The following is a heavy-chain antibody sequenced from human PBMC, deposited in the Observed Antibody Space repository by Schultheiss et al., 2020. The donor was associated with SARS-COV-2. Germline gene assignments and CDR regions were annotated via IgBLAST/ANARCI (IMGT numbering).Heavy chain of an antibody. CDR3: ARGKRITLGFGMDV. J-gene: IGHJ6*02. Sequence: SETLSLTCTVSGGSISSGGYYWSWIRQHPGKGLEWIGYIYYSGSTYYNPSLKSRVTISVDTSKNQFSLKLSSVTAADTAVYYCARGKRITLGFGMDVWGQGTTVTVSS. CDR1: GGSISSGGYY. V-gene: IGHV4-31*03. D-gene: IGHD3-10*01. CDR2: IYYSGST.